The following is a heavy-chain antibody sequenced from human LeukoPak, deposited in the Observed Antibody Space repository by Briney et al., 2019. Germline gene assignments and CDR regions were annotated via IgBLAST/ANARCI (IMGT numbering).Heavy chain of an antibody. D-gene: IGHD4-17*01. Sequence: PSETLSLTCTVSGGSISSYYWSWIRQPPGKGLEWIGYIYYSGSTNYNPSLKSRVTISVDTSKNQFSLKLSSVTAADTAVYYCAREGWHGDLTFDYWGQGTLVTVSS. CDR1: GGSISSYY. CDR3: AREGWHGDLTFDY. V-gene: IGHV4-59*01. J-gene: IGHJ4*02. CDR2: IYYSGST.